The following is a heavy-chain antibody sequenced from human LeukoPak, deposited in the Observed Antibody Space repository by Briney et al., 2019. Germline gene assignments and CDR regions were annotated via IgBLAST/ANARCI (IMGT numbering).Heavy chain of an antibody. Sequence: GASVKVSCKASGYTFTGYYMQWVRQAPGQGLEWMGWINPNSGGTNYAQKFQGRVTMTRDTSISTAYMELSRLRSDDTAVYYCARDLLESYYYYYMDVWGKGTTVTVSS. CDR2: INPNSGGT. J-gene: IGHJ6*03. CDR1: GYTFTGYY. CDR3: ARDLLESYYYYYMDV. D-gene: IGHD1-1*01. V-gene: IGHV1-2*02.